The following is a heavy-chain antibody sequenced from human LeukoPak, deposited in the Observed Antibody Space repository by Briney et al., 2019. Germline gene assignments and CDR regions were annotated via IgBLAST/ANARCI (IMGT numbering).Heavy chain of an antibody. V-gene: IGHV3-21*01. CDR2: ISSSRNYI. CDR1: GFTFSSYS. D-gene: IGHD3-22*01. J-gene: IGHJ3*02. CDR3: AREFYYDSSGDDAFDI. Sequence: GGSLRLSCAASGFTFSSYSMSWVRQAPGKGLEWVSSISSSRNYIYYADSVKGRFTISRDNAKNSVYLRMNSPRAEDTAVYYCAREFYYDSSGDDAFDIWGQGTMVTVSS.